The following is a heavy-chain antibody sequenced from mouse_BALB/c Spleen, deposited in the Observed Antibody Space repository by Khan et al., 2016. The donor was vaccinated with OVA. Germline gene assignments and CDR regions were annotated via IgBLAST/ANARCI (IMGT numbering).Heavy chain of an antibody. J-gene: IGHJ3*01. V-gene: IGHV2-2*02. Sequence: QVQLKESGPGLVQPSQSLSITCTVSGFSLTNYSVHWVRQSPGKGLEWLGVIWSAGSTDYNAAFISRLTIRKDNSRSQVFFKMNSLQPNDTAIYYCDTRGYDYGRGALFAYWGQGTLVTVSA. CDR2: IWSAGST. D-gene: IGHD2-4*01. CDR3: DTRGYDYGRGALFAY. CDR1: GFSLTNYS.